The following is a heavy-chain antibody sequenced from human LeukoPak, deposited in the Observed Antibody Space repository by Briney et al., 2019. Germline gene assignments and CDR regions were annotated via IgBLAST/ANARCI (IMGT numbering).Heavy chain of an antibody. V-gene: IGHV1-2*04. CDR1: GYTFAGYY. J-gene: IGHJ4*02. D-gene: IGHD3-9*01. CDR3: ARVELRYFDWLLANFDY. Sequence: ASMKVSCKASGYTFAGYYMHWVRQAPGQGLEWMGWINPNSGGTNYAQEFQGWVTMTTDTSTSTAYMELRSLRSDDTAVYYCARVELRYFDWLLANFDYWGQGTLVTVSS. CDR2: INPNSGGT.